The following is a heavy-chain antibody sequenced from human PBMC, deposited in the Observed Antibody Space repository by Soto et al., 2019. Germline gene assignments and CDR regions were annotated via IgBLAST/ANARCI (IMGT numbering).Heavy chain of an antibody. D-gene: IGHD3-10*01. J-gene: IGHJ4*02. V-gene: IGHV4-4*02. Sequence: QVQLQESGPGLVKPSGTLSLTCAVSGGSISSSNWWSWVRQPPGKGLEWIGEIYHSGSTNYNPSLKSRVTKSVDKSKNQFSLKLSSVTAADTAVYYCARAVYYYGSGSTYYFDYWGQGTLVTVSS. CDR3: ARAVYYYGSGSTYYFDY. CDR2: IYHSGST. CDR1: GGSISSSNW.